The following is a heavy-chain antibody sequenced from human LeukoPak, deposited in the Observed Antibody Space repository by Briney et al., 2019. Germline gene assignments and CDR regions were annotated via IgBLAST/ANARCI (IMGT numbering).Heavy chain of an antibody. D-gene: IGHD1-7*01. CDR3: VRDRELHY. Sequence: SETLSLTCTVSGGSIRSSYYYWGWIRQPPGKGLEWIGSIYDSGSTYYNPSLKSRATISVDTSKNQFSLKLTSMTAADTASYYCVRDRELHYWGQGILVTVSS. V-gene: IGHV4-39*07. J-gene: IGHJ4*02. CDR1: GGSIRSSYYY. CDR2: IYDSGST.